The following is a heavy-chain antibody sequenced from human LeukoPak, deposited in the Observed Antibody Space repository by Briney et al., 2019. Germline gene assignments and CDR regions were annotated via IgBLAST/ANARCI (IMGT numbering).Heavy chain of an antibody. V-gene: IGHV4-34*01. D-gene: IGHD3-10*01. J-gene: IGHJ4*02. Sequence: SETLSLTCAVYGGSFSGYYWSWIRQPPGKGLEWIGEINHGGSTNYNPSLKSRVTISVDTSKNQFSLKLSSVTAADTAVYYCARDHPYYGSGSFRNRPFDYWGQGTLVTVSS. CDR3: ARDHPYYGSGSFRNRPFDY. CDR1: GGSFSGYY. CDR2: INHGGST.